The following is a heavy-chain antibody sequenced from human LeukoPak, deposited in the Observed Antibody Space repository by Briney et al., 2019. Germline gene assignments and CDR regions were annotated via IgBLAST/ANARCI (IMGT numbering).Heavy chain of an antibody. D-gene: IGHD2-15*01. J-gene: IGHJ4*02. V-gene: IGHV1-8*03. Sequence: ASVKVSCKASGYTFTSYDINWVRQATGQGLEWMGWMNPNSGNTGYAQKFQGRVTITRNTSISTAYMELSSLRSEDTAVYYCARGKGGSYPFDYWGQGTPVTVSS. CDR2: MNPNSGNT. CDR3: ARGKGGSYPFDY. CDR1: GYTFTSYD.